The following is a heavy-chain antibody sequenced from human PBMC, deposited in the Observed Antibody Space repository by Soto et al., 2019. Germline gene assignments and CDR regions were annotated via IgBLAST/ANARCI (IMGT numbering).Heavy chain of an antibody. CDR1: GGTFSSYA. J-gene: IGHJ5*02. V-gene: IGHV1-69*06. Sequence: QVQLVQSGAEVKKPGSSVKVSCKASGGTFSSYAISWVRQAPGQGLEWMGGIIPICSTANYAQKFQGRVTITADKSTSTAYMELSSLRSEDTAVYYCARSTMIVRKYDNWFDPWGQGTLVTVSS. D-gene: IGHD3-22*01. CDR3: ARSTMIVRKYDNWFDP. CDR2: IIPICSTA.